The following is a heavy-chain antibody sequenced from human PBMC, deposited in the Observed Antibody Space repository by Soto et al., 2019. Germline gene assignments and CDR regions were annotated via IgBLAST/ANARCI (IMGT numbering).Heavy chain of an antibody. Sequence: GGSLRLSCATSGFTFSGTNYLTWVRQAPGKGLEWVSALYSTHGAFTVSGDNAKNTLFLQMNSLRDDDSAIYYCARLPKGSVVTGWGQGSLVTVSS. CDR1: GFTFSGTNY. CDR3: ARLPKGSVVTG. V-gene: IGHV3-66*01. J-gene: IGHJ4*01. CDR2: LYS. D-gene: IGHD2-21*02.